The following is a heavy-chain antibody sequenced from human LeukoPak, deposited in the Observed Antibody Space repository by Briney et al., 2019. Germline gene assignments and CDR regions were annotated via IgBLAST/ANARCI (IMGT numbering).Heavy chain of an antibody. V-gene: IGHV4-59*12. CDR2: IYASGST. D-gene: IGHD3-10*01. CDR1: GGSISSYY. J-gene: IGHJ6*03. CDR3: ARLRRYYGSGSYQIIAYRYYYMDV. Sequence: PSETLSLTCAVFGGSISSYYWSWIRQPPGKGLEWIGYIYASGSTNYNPALKSRVTISVDTSKNQFSLKLSSVTAADTAVYYCARLRRYYGSGSYQIIAYRYYYMDVWGKGTTVTISS.